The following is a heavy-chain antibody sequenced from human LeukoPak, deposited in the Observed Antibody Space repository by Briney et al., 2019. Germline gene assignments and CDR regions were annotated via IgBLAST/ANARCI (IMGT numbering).Heavy chain of an antibody. J-gene: IGHJ4*02. D-gene: IGHD3-22*01. CDR1: GFTFSSWW. Sequence: PGGSLRLSCAASGFTFSSWWMSWVRQAPGKALEWVANIKQDGSVTFYEDSVKGRFTLSRDSARNSLYLQMDSLRAEDTAVYYCARLYDSRDLLAFDYWGQGILVTVSS. V-gene: IGHV3-7*01. CDR2: IKQDGSVT. CDR3: ARLYDSRDLLAFDY.